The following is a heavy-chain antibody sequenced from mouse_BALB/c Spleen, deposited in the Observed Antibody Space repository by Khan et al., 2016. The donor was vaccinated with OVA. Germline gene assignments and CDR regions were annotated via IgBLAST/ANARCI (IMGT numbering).Heavy chain of an antibody. CDR1: GDSITTGY. V-gene: IGHV3-8*02. CDR2: IIYTGYT. J-gene: IGHJ3*01. CDR3: ARATYRYAFVY. D-gene: IGHD2-14*01. Sequence: EVQLVESGPSLVKPSQTLSLTCSVTGDSITTGYWNWIRKFPGNELEYMGYIIYTGYTYYNPSIKSRISITRHTSNTQYYLQLNSVTDEDTATYYCARATYRYAFVYWGQGTLVTVSA.